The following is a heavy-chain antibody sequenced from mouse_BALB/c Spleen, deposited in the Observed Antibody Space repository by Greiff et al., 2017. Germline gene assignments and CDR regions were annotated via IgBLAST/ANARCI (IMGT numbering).Heavy chain of an antibody. D-gene: IGHD1-1*01. J-gene: IGHJ4*01. CDR3: ATPLYYGSSYGAMDY. CDR1: GFSLTSYG. Sequence: QVQLKESGPGLVQPSQSLSITCTVSGFSLTSYGVHWVRQSPGKGLEWLGVIWSGGSTDYNAAFISRLSISKDNSKSQVFFKMNSLQANDTAIYYCATPLYYGSSYGAMDYWGQGTSVTVSS. V-gene: IGHV2-2*02. CDR2: IWSGGST.